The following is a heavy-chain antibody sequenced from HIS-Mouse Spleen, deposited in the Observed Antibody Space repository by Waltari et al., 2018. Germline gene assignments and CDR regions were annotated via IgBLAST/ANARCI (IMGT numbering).Heavy chain of an antibody. V-gene: IGHV4-39*07. CDR2: IYYSGST. J-gene: IGHJ2*01. D-gene: IGHD6-13*01. Sequence: QLQLQESGPGLVKPSETLSLTCTVSGGSISSSSYYWGWIRQPPGTGLEWIGSIYYSGSTYYNPSLKSRVTISVDTSKNQFSLKLSSVTAADTAVYYCAREIPYSSNWYDWYFDLWGRGTLVSVSS. CDR1: GGSISSSSYY. CDR3: AREIPYSSNWYDWYFDL.